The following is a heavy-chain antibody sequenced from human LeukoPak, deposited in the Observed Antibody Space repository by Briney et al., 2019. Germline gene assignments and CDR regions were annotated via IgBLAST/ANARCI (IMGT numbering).Heavy chain of an antibody. V-gene: IGHV4-30-4*01. CDR1: GGSISSGDYY. Sequence: SQTLSLTCTVSGGSISSGDYYWSWIRQPPGTGLEWIGHIYYSGSTYYNPSLKSRVTISVDTSENQFSLELSSVTAADTAVYYCARGRGRQQLVPFDYWGQGTLVTVSS. D-gene: IGHD6-13*01. CDR3: ARGRGRQQLVPFDY. J-gene: IGHJ4*02. CDR2: IYYSGST.